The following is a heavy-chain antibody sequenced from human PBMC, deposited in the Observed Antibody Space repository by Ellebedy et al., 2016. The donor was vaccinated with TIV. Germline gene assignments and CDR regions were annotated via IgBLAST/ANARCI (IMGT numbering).Heavy chain of an antibody. D-gene: IGHD2-21*02. J-gene: IGHJ4*02. Sequence: SGPTLVKPTETLTFTCTVSGFSLNNIIMGVSWFRQPPGKALEWLANIFSKDEKSYKTSLESRLTISRDNAKSQVILTMTDLDPLDTATYYCARALRYCGGDCSYNFDYWGQGAVVTVSS. V-gene: IGHV2-26*01. CDR3: ARALRYCGGDCSYNFDY. CDR2: IFSKDEK. CDR1: GFSLNNIIMG.